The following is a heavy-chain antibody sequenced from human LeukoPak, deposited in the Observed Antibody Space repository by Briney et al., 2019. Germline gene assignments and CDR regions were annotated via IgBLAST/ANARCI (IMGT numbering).Heavy chain of an antibody. CDR2: ISYDRSNK. J-gene: IGHJ6*04. CDR1: GFIFSTYD. V-gene: IGHV3-30*18. Sequence: GGSLRLSCAASGFIFSTYDMHWVRQAPGKGLEWVAVISYDRSNKYYADSVKGRFTISRDNSKNTLYPQMNSLRAEDTAVYYCAELGITMIGGVWGKGTTVTISS. CDR3: AELGITMIGGV. D-gene: IGHD3-10*02.